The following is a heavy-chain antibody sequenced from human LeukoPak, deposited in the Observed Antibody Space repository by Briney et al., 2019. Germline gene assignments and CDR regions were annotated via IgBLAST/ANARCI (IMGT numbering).Heavy chain of an antibody. V-gene: IGHV3-23*01. CDR1: GFTFNNYA. CDR3: ARDAYAVADY. J-gene: IGHJ4*02. D-gene: IGHD4-17*01. Sequence: GGSLRLSCAASGFTFNNYAMTWVRQAPGRGLEWVSHIKGGGDGTYYADSVKGRFTISRDNSRNTLYLQMNSLRAEDTAIYYCARDAYAVADYWGQGTLVTVSS. CDR2: IKGGGDGT.